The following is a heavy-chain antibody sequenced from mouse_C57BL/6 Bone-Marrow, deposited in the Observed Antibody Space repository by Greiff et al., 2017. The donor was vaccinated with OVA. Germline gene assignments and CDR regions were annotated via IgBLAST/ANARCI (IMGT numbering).Heavy chain of an antibody. CDR2: IDPSDSYT. D-gene: IGHD2-5*01. CDR1: GYTFTSYW. J-gene: IGHJ1*03. Sequence: QVPLQQPGSELVMPGASVKLSCKASGYTFTSYWMHWVKQRPGQGLEWIGEIDPSDSYTNYNQKFKGKSTLTVDKSSSTAYMQLSSLTSEDSAVYYCARKDDSSNNWYFDDWGTGTTVTVSS. V-gene: IGHV1-69*01. CDR3: ARKDDSSNNWYFDD.